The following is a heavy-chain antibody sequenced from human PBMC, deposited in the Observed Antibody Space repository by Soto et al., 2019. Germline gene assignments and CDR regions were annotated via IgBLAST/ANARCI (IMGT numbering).Heavy chain of an antibody. CDR1: GFTFSSYG. Sequence: QVQLVESGGGVVQPGRSLRLSCAASGFTFSSYGMHWVRQAPGKGLEWVAVISYDGSNKYYADSVKGRFTISRDNSKNTLYLQMNSLRAEDTAVHYCAKPPVSIAVAADAFDIWGQGTMVTVSS. J-gene: IGHJ3*02. CDR2: ISYDGSNK. D-gene: IGHD6-19*01. V-gene: IGHV3-30*18. CDR3: AKPPVSIAVAADAFDI.